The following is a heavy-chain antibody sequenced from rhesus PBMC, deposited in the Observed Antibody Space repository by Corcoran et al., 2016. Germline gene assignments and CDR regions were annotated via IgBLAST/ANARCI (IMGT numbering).Heavy chain of an antibody. J-gene: IGHJ3*01. V-gene: IGHV4-106*01. D-gene: IGHD6-25*01. CDR3: ARGAAAENDAFDF. Sequence: QVQLQESGPGLVKPSETLSLTCAVSGGSLSDDYYWSWIRQPPGKWLEWIGYMEGRGGGTNYNPSLKNRFTISIDTSKNQFSLKLSSVTAADTAVYYGARGAAAENDAFDFWDQGLRVTVSS. CDR1: GGSLSDDYY. CDR2: MEGRGGGT.